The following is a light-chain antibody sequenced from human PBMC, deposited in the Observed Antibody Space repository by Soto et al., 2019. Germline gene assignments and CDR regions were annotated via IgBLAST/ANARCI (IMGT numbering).Light chain of an antibody. V-gene: IGKV3-20*01. J-gene: IGKJ1*01. Sequence: IVLTQSPGTLSLSPGETATLSCRASQSVTTQLAWYQQKPGQAPRLIIHGASSRATGIPDSISGSGSGTDFTLTISKLEPEDFAVYYCPQYGGSTRTFGQATKVEIK. CDR2: GAS. CDR1: QSVTTQ. CDR3: PQYGGSTRT.